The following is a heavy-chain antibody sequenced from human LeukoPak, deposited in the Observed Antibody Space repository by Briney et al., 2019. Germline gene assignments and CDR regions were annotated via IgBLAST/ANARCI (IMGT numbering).Heavy chain of an antibody. D-gene: IGHD2-21*02. CDR2: IYYSGST. Sequence: PSETLSLTCTVSGGSISSYYWSWIRQPPGKGLEWIGYIYYSGSTNYNPSLKSRVTISVDTSKNQFSLKLSSVTAADTAVYYCARVRAYCGGDCYAGYFDYWGQGTLVTVSP. J-gene: IGHJ4*02. V-gene: IGHV4-59*01. CDR3: ARVRAYCGGDCYAGYFDY. CDR1: GGSISSYY.